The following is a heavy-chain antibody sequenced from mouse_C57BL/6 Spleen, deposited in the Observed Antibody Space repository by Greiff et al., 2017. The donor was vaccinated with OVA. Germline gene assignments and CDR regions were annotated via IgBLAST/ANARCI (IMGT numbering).Heavy chain of an antibody. CDR3: ARGYYDSYFDY. CDR2: ISDGGSYT. D-gene: IGHD2-4*01. V-gene: IGHV5-4*03. CDR1: GFTFSSYA. Sequence: DVMLVESGGGLVKPGGSLKLSCAASGFTFSSYAMSWVRQTPEKSLEWVATISDGGSYTYYPDNVKGRFTISRDNAKNNLYLQMSHLKSEDTAMYYCARGYYDSYFDYWGQGTTLTVSS. J-gene: IGHJ2*01.